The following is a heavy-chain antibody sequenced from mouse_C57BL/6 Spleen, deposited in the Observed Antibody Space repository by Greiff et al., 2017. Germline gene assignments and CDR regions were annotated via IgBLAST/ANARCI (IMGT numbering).Heavy chain of an antibody. Sequence: EVQVVESEGGLVQPGSSMKLSCTASGFTFSDYYMAWVRQVPEKGLEWVANINYDGSSTYYLDSLKSRFIISRDNAKNILYLQMSSLKSEDTATYYCARDRLYYGSSWGDYFDYWGQGTTLTVSS. V-gene: IGHV5-16*01. J-gene: IGHJ2*01. D-gene: IGHD1-1*01. CDR1: GFTFSDYY. CDR2: INYDGSST. CDR3: ARDRLYYGSSWGDYFDY.